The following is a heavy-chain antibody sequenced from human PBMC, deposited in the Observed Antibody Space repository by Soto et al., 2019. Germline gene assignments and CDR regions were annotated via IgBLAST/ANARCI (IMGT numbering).Heavy chain of an antibody. CDR1: GGSISSGGYY. CDR2: IYYSVST. V-gene: IGHV4-31*03. J-gene: IGHJ3*02. Sequence: QVQLQESGPGLVKPSQTLSLTCTVSGGSISSGGYYWSWIRQHPGKGLEWIGYIYYSVSTYYNPSLKSRVTISVDTSKNQFSLKLSSVTAADTAVYYCARDLVAMNAFDIWGQGTMVTVSS. CDR3: ARDLVAMNAFDI.